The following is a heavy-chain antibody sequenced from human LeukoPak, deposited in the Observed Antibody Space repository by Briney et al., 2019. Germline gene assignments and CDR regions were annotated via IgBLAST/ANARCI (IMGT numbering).Heavy chain of an antibody. J-gene: IGHJ4*02. CDR1: GYTFTGYY. CDR2: INPRTGST. V-gene: IGHV1-2*02. D-gene: IGHD2-2*01. Sequence: GASVKVSCKASGYTFTGYYMHWVRQAPGQGLEWMGIINPRTGSTSYSQKFQGRVTMTRDTSISTAYMELSRLRSDDTAVYYCARDLQGIVVVPAAMGPLQKDYWGQGTLVTVSS. CDR3: ARDLQGIVVVPAAMGPLQKDY.